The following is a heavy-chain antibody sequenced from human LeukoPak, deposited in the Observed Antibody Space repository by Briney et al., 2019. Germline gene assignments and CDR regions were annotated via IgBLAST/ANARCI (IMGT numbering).Heavy chain of an antibody. J-gene: IGHJ3*02. Sequence: PSETLSLTCTVSGGSISSHYWSWIRQPPGKGLEWIGYIYYSGSTNYNPSLKSRVIISVDTSKNQFSLKLSSVTAADTAVYYCARSWGAPRIDAFDIWGQGTMVTVSS. CDR3: ARSWGAPRIDAFDI. D-gene: IGHD1-26*01. V-gene: IGHV4-59*11. CDR2: IYYSGST. CDR1: GGSISSHY.